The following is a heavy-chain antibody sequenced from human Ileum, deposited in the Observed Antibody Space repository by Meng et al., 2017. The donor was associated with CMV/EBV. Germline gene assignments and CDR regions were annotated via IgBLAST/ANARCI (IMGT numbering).Heavy chain of an antibody. V-gene: IGHV4-4*07. CDR1: SASISPYY. J-gene: IGHJ5*02. CDR3: ARRVREVRERSWENWLTP. CDR2: IYTGGPT. D-gene: IGHD3-10*01. Sequence: LRESGPGLVKPSAPLSLPCTVSSASISPYYWNWIRQPAGKGLEWIGRIYTGGPTDYNPSLKSRVTMSVDTSKNQFFLNLSSVTAADTAVYFCARRVREVRERSWENWLTPWGQGILVTVSS.